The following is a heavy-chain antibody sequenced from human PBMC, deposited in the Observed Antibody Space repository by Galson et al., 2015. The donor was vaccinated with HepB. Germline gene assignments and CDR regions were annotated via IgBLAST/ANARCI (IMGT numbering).Heavy chain of an antibody. V-gene: IGHV3-33*08. CDR1: GFTFRNYG. J-gene: IGHJ6*02. CDR2: IRAGGDTD. CDR3: ARAASGPVPYGMDA. D-gene: IGHD6-25*01. Sequence: SLRLSCAVSGFTFRNYGMHWVRQAPGKGLEWVAVIRAGGDTDYHADSVVGRFTISRDNFRNTLYLQMSSLRAEDSAVYYCARAASGPVPYGMDAWGQGTTVTVSS.